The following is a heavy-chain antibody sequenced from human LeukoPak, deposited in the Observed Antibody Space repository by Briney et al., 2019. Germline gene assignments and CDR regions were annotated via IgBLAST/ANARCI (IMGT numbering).Heavy chain of an antibody. CDR2: IIPIFGRA. Sequence: SVTVSFTASGGTFSIYAISWVRQAQGQGLEWMGGIIPIFGRANYAQKCQCRVTITEDESTSTAYMELSSLRSEDTAVYYCARVPDAFDFWGQGTMVTVSS. V-gene: IGHV1-69*13. CDR1: GGTFSIYA. J-gene: IGHJ3*01. CDR3: ARVPDAFDF.